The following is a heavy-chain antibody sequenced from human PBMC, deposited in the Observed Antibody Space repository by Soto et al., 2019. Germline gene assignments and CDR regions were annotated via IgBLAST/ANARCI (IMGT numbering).Heavy chain of an antibody. Sequence: QVQLVESGGGVVQPGRSLRLSCAASGFTFSSYGMHWVRQAPGKGLEWVSVIWYDGSNKYYADSVKGRFTISRDNSKNTLYLQMKSLRAEDTAVYYCARDITTGTTVGVVDYWGQGTLVTVSS. D-gene: IGHD1-1*01. CDR1: GFTFSSYG. J-gene: IGHJ4*02. CDR3: ARDITTGTTVGVVDY. V-gene: IGHV3-33*01. CDR2: IWYDGSNK.